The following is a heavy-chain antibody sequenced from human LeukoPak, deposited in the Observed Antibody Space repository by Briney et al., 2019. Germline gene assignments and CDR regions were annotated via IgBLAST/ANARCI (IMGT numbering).Heavy chain of an antibody. V-gene: IGHV4-34*01. CDR3: AYSSGYYYVGY. D-gene: IGHD3-22*01. Sequence: SETLSLTCAVYGGSFSGYYWSWIRQPPGKGLEWIGEINHSGSTYYNPSLKSRVTISVDTSKNQFSLKLSSVTAADTAVYYCAYSSGYYYVGYWGQGTLVTVSS. CDR1: GGSFSGYY. CDR2: INHSGST. J-gene: IGHJ4*02.